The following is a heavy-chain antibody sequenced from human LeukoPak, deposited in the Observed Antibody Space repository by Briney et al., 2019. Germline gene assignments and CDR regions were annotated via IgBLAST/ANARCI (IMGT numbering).Heavy chain of an antibody. D-gene: IGHD3-3*01. Sequence: PGGSLRPSCAASGFTFSSYATSWVRHAPGKGLGWVSAIRGSGGRTYYADSVKGRFTISRDNSKNTLYLQMNSLRAEDTAVYYCAKVNSAYDFWSGYYTSVSGWFDPWGQGTLVTVSS. CDR2: IRGSGGRT. J-gene: IGHJ5*02. CDR1: GFTFSSYA. V-gene: IGHV3-23*01. CDR3: AKVNSAYDFWSGYYTSVSGWFDP.